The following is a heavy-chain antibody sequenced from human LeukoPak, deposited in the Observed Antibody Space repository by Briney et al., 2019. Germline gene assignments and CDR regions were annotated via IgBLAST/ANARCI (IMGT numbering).Heavy chain of an antibody. CDR1: GFTFSNYG. CDR3: AKDYDILTGPAIDY. J-gene: IGHJ4*02. V-gene: IGHV3-23*01. Sequence: GGSLRLSCAASGFTFSNYGMSWVRQAPGKGLEWVSAISGSGASTYYADSVKGRFTISRDNSKNTLYLQMNSLRAEDTAVYYCAKDYDILTGPAIDYWGQGTLVTVSS. CDR2: ISGSGAST. D-gene: IGHD3-9*01.